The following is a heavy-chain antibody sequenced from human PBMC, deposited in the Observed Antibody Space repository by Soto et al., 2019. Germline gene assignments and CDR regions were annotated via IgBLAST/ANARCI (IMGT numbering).Heavy chain of an antibody. J-gene: IGHJ4*02. CDR1: GYTFTSYY. Sequence: ASVKVSCKASGYTFTSYYMHWVRQAPGQGLEWMGIINPSGGSTSYAQKFQGRVTMTRDTSTSTAYMELSSLRSEDTAVYYCARFGIVGALDYWGQGTLVTVSS. V-gene: IGHV1-46*01. D-gene: IGHD1-26*01. CDR2: INPSGGST. CDR3: ARFGIVGALDY.